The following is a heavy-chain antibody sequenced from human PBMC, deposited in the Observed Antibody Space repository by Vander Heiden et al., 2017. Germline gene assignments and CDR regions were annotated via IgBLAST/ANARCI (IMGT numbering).Heavy chain of an antibody. Sequence: QVQLQESGPGLVKPSETLSLPCTVSGGSISIYYWSWIRQPPGKGLEWIGYIYYSGSTNYNPSLKSRVTISVDTSKNQFSLKLSSVTAADTAVYYCARASAGIAAAVFDPWGQGTLVTVSS. CDR2: IYYSGST. J-gene: IGHJ5*02. V-gene: IGHV4-59*01. CDR1: GGSISIYY. D-gene: IGHD6-13*01. CDR3: ARASAGIAAAVFDP.